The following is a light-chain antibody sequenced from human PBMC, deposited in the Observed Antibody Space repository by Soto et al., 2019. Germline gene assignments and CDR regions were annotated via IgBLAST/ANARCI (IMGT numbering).Light chain of an antibody. V-gene: IGKV3-20*01. CDR1: QSVSSSY. CDR3: QHFRA. J-gene: IGKJ5*01. Sequence: EVVLTQSPGTLSLSPGERATLSCRASQSVSSSYVAWYQQKRGQAPRLLMYGASSRATGIPDRFSGSGPGTDFTLTISRLEPEDFVLYYCQHFRAFGQGTRLAIK. CDR2: GAS.